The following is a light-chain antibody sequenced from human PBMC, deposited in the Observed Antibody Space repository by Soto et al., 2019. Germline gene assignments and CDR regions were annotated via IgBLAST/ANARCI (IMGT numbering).Light chain of an antibody. J-gene: IGKJ2*01. CDR2: GAS. CDR1: QSVNNNY. Sequence: EIVLTQSPGTLSLSPGERATLSCRASQSVNNNYLAWHQQQPGQAPRLLIYGASTRATGISDRFSGSGSATDFTLTINSLEPEDVGVYYCQQYNRSPYNFGQGTKLEIK. V-gene: IGKV3-20*01. CDR3: QQYNRSPYN.